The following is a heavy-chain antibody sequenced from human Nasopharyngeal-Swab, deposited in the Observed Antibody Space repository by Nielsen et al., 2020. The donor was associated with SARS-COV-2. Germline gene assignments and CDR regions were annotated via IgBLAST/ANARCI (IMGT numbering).Heavy chain of an antibody. CDR3: AKNGGADIAVVPAAIVSSFDI. V-gene: IGHV3-30*18. CDR2: ISYDGSNK. Sequence: GESLKISCAASGFTFSPHGMHWVRQAPGKGPEWVAVISYDGSNKYYADSAKGRFTISRDNSKNTLYLQMNSLRAEDTAVYYCAKNGGADIAVVPAAIVSSFDIWGQGTMVTVSS. CDR1: GFTFSPHG. J-gene: IGHJ3*02. D-gene: IGHD2-2*01.